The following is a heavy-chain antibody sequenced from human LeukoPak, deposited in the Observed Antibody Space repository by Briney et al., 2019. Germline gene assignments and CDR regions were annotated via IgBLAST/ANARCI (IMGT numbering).Heavy chain of an antibody. D-gene: IGHD5-24*01. CDR2: INHSGST. CDR3: ASSRWRWLQFGLDY. CDR1: GGSFSGYY. Sequence: PSETLSLTCAVYGGSFSGYYWSWIRQPPGKGLEWIGEINHSGSTNYNPSLKSRVTISVDTSKNQFSLKLSSVTAADTAVYYCASSRWRWLQFGLDYWGQGTLVTVSS. V-gene: IGHV4-34*01. J-gene: IGHJ4*02.